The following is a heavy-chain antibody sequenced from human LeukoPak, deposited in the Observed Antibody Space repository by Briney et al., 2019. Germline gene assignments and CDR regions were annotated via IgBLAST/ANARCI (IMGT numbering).Heavy chain of an antibody. CDR1: GFSFSGYW. V-gene: IGHV3-74*01. J-gene: IGHJ4*02. CDR2: ISNDGRST. CDR3: ARVSSGWYKHQDY. Sequence: GGSLRLSCAASGFSFSGYWMHWVRQAPGKGLEWVSRISNDGRSTTYADSMKGRFTVSRDNAKNTLYLQMNGLRDGDTAVYYCARVSSGWYKHQDYWGQGTLVTVSS. D-gene: IGHD6-19*01.